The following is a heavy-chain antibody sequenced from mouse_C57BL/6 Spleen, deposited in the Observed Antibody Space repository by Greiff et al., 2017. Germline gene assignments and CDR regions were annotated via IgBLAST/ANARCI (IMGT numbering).Heavy chain of an antibody. J-gene: IGHJ2*01. V-gene: IGHV14-4*01. D-gene: IGHD2-4*01. CDR1: GFNIKDDY. CDR3: TTGLGDD. Sequence: VHVKQSGAELVRPGASVKLSCTASGFNIKDDYMYWVHQRPEQGLEWIGWIDPENGDTEYASKLQGRVTMTADTSSNTAYLQLSSLTSEDTAVYYCTTGLGDDWGQGTTLTVSS. CDR2: IDPENGDT.